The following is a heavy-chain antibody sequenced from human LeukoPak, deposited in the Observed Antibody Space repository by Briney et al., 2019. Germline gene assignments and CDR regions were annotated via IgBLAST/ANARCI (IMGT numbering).Heavy chain of an antibody. J-gene: IGHJ4*02. CDR2: TSHYGNA. Sequence: SETLSLTCTVSGDSISSGDYFWSWIRQSPGKGLEWIGYTSHYGNAYYNPSLKSRVTISVDTSKNQFSLKLSSVTAADTAVYYCARGTPVLIFGYWGQGTLVTVSS. CDR1: GDSISSGDYF. V-gene: IGHV4-30-2*06. CDR3: ARGTPVLIFGY. D-gene: IGHD3-3*02.